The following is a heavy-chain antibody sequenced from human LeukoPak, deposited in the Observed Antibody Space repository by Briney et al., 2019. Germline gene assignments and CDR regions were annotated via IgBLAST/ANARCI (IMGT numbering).Heavy chain of an antibody. D-gene: IGHD6-13*01. J-gene: IGHJ4*02. Sequence: PGGSLRLSCAASGFTFSSYAMSWVRQAPGKGLEWVAVISYDGSNKYYADSVKGRFTISRDNSKNTLYLQMNSLRAEDTAVYYCARGSSSWSYFDYWGQGTLVTVSS. V-gene: IGHV3-30-3*01. CDR1: GFTFSSYA. CDR3: ARGSSSWSYFDY. CDR2: ISYDGSNK.